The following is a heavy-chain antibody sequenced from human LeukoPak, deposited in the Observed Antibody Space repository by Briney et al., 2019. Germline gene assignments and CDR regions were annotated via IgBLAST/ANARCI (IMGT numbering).Heavy chain of an antibody. CDR2: IYTSGST. CDR1: GGSISSYY. Sequence: SSETLSLTCTVPGGSISSYYWSWVRQPAGKGLEWIGRIYTSGSTNYNPSLKSRVTMSVDTSKNQFSLKLSSVTAADTAVYYCARRQYSAAGFDYWGQGTLVTVSS. V-gene: IGHV4-4*07. CDR3: ARRQYSAAGFDY. D-gene: IGHD6-13*01. J-gene: IGHJ4*02.